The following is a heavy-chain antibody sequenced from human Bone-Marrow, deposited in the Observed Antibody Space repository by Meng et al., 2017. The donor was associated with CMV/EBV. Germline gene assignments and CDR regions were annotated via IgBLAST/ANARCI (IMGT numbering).Heavy chain of an antibody. CDR1: GYSFTSYW. CDR3: TRLARGYAVGPMDY. D-gene: IGHD5-18*01. J-gene: IGHJ4*02. Sequence: GESLKISCKGSGYSFTSYWIGWVRQMPGKGLEWMGTIYPDDADARYSPSFQGQVTISADKSISTAFLQWRSLKASDSAIYYCTRLARGYAVGPMDYWGQGTLVTVSS. V-gene: IGHV5-51*01. CDR2: IYPDDADA.